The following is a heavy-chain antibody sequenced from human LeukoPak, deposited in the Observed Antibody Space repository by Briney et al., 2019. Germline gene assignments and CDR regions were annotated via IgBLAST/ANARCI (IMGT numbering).Heavy chain of an antibody. CDR3: ARDLRSVAVAGDIDY. CDR1: GYSISSGYY. CDR2: IYHSGST. D-gene: IGHD6-19*01. Sequence: SETLSLTCTVSGYSISSGYYWGWIRQPPGKGPEWIGSIYHSGSTYYNPSLKSRVTISVDTSKNQFSLKLSSVTAADTAVYYCARDLRSVAVAGDIDYWGQGTLVTVSS. J-gene: IGHJ4*02. V-gene: IGHV4-38-2*02.